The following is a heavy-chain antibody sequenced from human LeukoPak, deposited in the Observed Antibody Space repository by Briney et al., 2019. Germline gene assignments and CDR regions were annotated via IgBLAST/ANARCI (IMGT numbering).Heavy chain of an antibody. CDR3: ARGGRWELPRPYAFDI. CDR1: GYTFTSYG. D-gene: IGHD1-26*01. V-gene: IGHV1-18*01. Sequence: ASVKVSCKASGYTFTSYGISWVRQAPGQGLEWMGWISTYNGHTNYAQKPQGRVTMTTDTSTSTAYMELRSLRSDDTAVYSCARGGRWELPRPYAFDIWGQGTMVTVSS. J-gene: IGHJ3*02. CDR2: ISTYNGHT.